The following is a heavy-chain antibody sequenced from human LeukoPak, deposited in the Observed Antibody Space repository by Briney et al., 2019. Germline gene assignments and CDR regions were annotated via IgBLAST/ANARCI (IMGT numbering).Heavy chain of an antibody. J-gene: IGHJ4*02. CDR3: ARVTPAAFDY. CDR2: IYYSGST. V-gene: IGHV4-59*01. Sequence: SETLSLTCTVSGGSISSYYWSWIRQPPGKGLEWIGYIYYSGSTNYNPSLESRVTISVDTSKNQFSLKLSSVTAADTAVYYCARVTPAAFDYWGQGTLVTVSS. D-gene: IGHD2-2*01. CDR1: GGSISSYY.